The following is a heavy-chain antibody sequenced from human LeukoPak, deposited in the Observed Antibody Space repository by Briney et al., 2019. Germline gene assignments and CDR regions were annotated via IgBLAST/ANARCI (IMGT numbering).Heavy chain of an antibody. CDR1: GYTFTGYY. J-gene: IGHJ3*02. V-gene: IGHV1-2*02. D-gene: IGHD3-10*01. Sequence: ASVKVSCKASGYTFTGYYIHWVRQAPGQGGEWMGWINPNSGGTKDAQKFQGRVTVTRDTSISTSSMELSRLKSDDTAVYYCARGGKIMINMVRGALASRDAFDIWGQGTMVTVSS. CDR2: INPNSGGT. CDR3: ARGGKIMINMVRGALASRDAFDI.